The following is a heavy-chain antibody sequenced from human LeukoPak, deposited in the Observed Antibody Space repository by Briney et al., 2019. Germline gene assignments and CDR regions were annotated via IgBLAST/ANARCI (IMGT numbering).Heavy chain of an antibody. CDR3: ARQSITMVRGVRSNWFDP. CDR2: IYPSDSDT. CDR1: GYSFTSYW. D-gene: IGHD3-10*01. Sequence: GESLKISCKGSGYSFTSYWIGWVRQMPGKGLEWMGIIYPSDSDTRYSPSFQGQVTISADKSISTAYLQWSSLKASDTAMYYCARQSITMVRGVRSNWFDPWGQGTLVTVSS. V-gene: IGHV5-51*01. J-gene: IGHJ5*02.